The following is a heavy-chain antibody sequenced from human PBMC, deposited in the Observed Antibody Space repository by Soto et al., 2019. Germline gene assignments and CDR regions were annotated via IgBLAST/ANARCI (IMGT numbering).Heavy chain of an antibody. V-gene: IGHV3-23*01. D-gene: IGHD6-13*01. CDR2: VSSSGGST. CDR3: AKYSTSWRGGQFDY. J-gene: IGHJ4*02. CDR1: GFTFSSYA. Sequence: EVQLLESGGGLVQPGGSLRLSCAASGFTFSSYAMSWVRQAPGKGLEWVLAVSSSGGSTYYADSVKGRFIISRDNSKNTLYLQMNSLRAEDTAVYYCAKYSTSWRGGQFDYWGQGTLVTVSS.